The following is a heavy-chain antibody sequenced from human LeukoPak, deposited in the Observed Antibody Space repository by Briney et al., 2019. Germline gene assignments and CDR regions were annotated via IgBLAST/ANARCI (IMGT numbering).Heavy chain of an antibody. V-gene: IGHV3-53*01. CDR3: AKDYDFWSGYYGY. CDR2: IYRSGDT. Sequence: PGGSLRLSCVASGFTVSSNDMSWVRQAPGKGLEWVSFIYRSGDTDYADYVKGRFTISRDNSKNTLYLQMNSLRAEDTAVYYCAKDYDFWSGYYGYWGQGTLVTVSS. CDR1: GFTVSSND. D-gene: IGHD3-3*01. J-gene: IGHJ4*02.